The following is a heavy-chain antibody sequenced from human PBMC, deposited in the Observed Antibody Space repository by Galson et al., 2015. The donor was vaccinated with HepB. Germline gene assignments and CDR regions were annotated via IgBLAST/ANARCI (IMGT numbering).Heavy chain of an antibody. CDR3: ARARYVTSAPDH. CDR2: ISPYNVDT. J-gene: IGHJ5*02. CDR1: GYTFRQYG. D-gene: IGHD3-9*01. Sequence: VKVSCKASGYTFRQYGISWVRQAPGHGLQWMGWISPYNVDTSHAENLQGRVTMTTDTSTTTVYMELRSLRSDDTAVYCCARARYVTSAPDHWGQGTLITVSS. V-gene: IGHV1-18*01.